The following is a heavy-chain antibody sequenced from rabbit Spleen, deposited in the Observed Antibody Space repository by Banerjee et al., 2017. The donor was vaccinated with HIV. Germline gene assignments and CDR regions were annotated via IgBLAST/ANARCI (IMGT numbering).Heavy chain of an antibody. CDR1: GFSFSSSYW. CDR3: ARDSASSFSSYGMDL. V-gene: IGHV1S40*01. Sequence: QSLEESGGDLVKPGASLTLTCTASGFSFSSSYWICWVRQAPGKGLEWIACIGTGSSGVTYYASWAKSRFTISQTSSTTVTLQMTSLTAADTATYFCARDSASSFSSYGMDLWGPGTLVTVS. D-gene: IGHD8-1*01. J-gene: IGHJ6*01. CDR2: IGTGSSGVT.